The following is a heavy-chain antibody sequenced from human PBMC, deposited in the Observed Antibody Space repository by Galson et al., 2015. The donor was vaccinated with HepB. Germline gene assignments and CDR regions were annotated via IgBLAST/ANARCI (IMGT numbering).Heavy chain of an antibody. CDR1: GGSISGYY. Sequence: DTLSLTCSVSGGSISGYYWNWIRQPPGKGLEWIGDIYDSGSTNNNPSLKSRVTASVDRSKNQFSLRLSSVTAADTAVYYCARVIRGSFDYWGQGILVTVSS. J-gene: IGHJ4*02. D-gene: IGHD3-10*01. V-gene: IGHV4-59*07. CDR2: IYDSGST. CDR3: ARVIRGSFDY.